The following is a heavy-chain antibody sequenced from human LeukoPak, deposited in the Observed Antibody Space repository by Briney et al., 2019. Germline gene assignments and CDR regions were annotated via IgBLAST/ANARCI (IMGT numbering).Heavy chain of an antibody. D-gene: IGHD1-14*01. J-gene: IGHJ4*02. CDR1: GFTFNTYA. Sequence: GGSLRLSCAASGFTFNTYAMSWVRQAPGKGLDWVSSITGSGGSTYYADSVKGRFTISRDNAKNTLYLQMNSLGAGDTAIYYCAKNLRDARCTGNDYWGQGTLVTVSS. CDR3: AKNLRDARCTGNDY. CDR2: ITGSGGST. V-gene: IGHV3-23*01.